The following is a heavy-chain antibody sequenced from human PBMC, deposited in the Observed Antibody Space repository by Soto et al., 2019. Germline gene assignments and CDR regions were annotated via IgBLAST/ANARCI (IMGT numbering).Heavy chain of an antibody. J-gene: IGHJ4*02. D-gene: IGHD2-2*01. CDR3: ANDLREDIVVVPAARGGDY. Sequence: EVQLLESGGGLVQPGGSLRLSCAASGFTFSSYAMSWVRQAPGKGLEWVSAISGSGGSTYYADSVKGRFTISRDNSKNTLYLQMNSLRAEDTAVYYCANDLREDIVVVPAARGGDYWGQGSLVTVSS. CDR2: ISGSGGST. V-gene: IGHV3-23*01. CDR1: GFTFSSYA.